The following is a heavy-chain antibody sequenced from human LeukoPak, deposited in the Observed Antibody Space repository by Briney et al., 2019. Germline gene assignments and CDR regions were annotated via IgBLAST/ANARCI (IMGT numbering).Heavy chain of an antibody. CDR2: ISDDGTFT. J-gene: IGHJ3*02. Sequence: GGSLRLSCAASGFTFSRYAMHWVRQAPGKGLEWVAVISDDGTFTLYGDSVRGRFTISRDNAKNSLYLQMNSLRAEDTAVYYCTSHTGTGDAFRPFHIWGQGTMVTVSS. V-gene: IGHV3-30-3*01. D-gene: IGHD2-21*02. CDR1: GFTFSRYA. CDR3: TSHTGTGDAFRPFHI.